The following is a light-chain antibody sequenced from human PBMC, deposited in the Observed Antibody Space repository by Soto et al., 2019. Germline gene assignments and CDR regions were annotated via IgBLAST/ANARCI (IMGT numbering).Light chain of an antibody. CDR1: QSISSW. CDR3: PQYNDSFPYT. CDR2: KAS. V-gene: IGKV1-5*03. Sequence: DIQMTQSPSTLSASVGDRVTITCRASQSISSWLAWYQQKPGTAPKLLIYKASTLESGVPSRFSGSRSGTEFTLTVSSLQPDDFATYYCPQYNDSFPYTFGQGTKLEIK. J-gene: IGKJ2*01.